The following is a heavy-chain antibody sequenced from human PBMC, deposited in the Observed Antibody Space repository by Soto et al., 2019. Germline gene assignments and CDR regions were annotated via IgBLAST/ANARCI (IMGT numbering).Heavy chain of an antibody. V-gene: IGHV3-23*01. CDR2: ISAGGGST. J-gene: IGHJ4*02. CDR1: GFTFSDYP. Sequence: EVQLLESGGGLVEPGGSLRLSCAAPGFTFSDYPMTWVRQAPGKGLEWVSSISAGGGSTYYADSVKGRFTISRDNSKSTLYLQMNSLRAEDTAVYYCANEQAHSIPDTSSIFDYWGQGTLVTVSS. D-gene: IGHD2-2*01. CDR3: ANEQAHSIPDTSSIFDY.